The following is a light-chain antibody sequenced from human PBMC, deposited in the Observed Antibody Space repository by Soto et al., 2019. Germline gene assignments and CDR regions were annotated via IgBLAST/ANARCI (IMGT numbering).Light chain of an antibody. Sequence: IVLTQSPGTLSLSPGERATLSCRASQSVGSSYLAWYQQKPGQAPRLLIYGASSRATGIPDRFSGSGSGTDFTLTISRLEPEDFAVYYCQQYGRSWTFGQGTKVDI. CDR2: GAS. CDR3: QQYGRSWT. V-gene: IGKV3-20*01. J-gene: IGKJ1*01. CDR1: QSVGSSY.